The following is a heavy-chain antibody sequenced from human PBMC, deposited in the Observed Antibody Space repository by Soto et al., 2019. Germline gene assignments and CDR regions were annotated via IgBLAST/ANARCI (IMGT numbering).Heavy chain of an antibody. V-gene: IGHV3-23*01. CDR2: ISGSGGST. J-gene: IGHJ4*02. CDR1: GFTFSSCA. CDR3: AKGIVGVRTFDY. D-gene: IGHD1-26*01. Sequence: VGSLRLSCAASGFTFSSCAMSWVRQAPGKGLEWVSAISGSGGSTYYADSVKGRFTISRDNSKNTLYLQMNSLRAEDTAVYYCAKGIVGVRTFDYWGQGTLVTVLL.